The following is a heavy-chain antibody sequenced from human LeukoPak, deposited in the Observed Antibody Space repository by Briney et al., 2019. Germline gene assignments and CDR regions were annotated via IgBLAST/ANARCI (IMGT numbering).Heavy chain of an antibody. CDR2: ITWNGGTT. Sequence: PGGSLRLSCAASGFKFDNYWMNWVRQAPGKGLEWVSGITWNGGTTGYGDSVKGRFTISRDNAKNSLYLQMDSLRADDTALYYCARGRSRYEAAADLWGRGTLVTVSS. J-gene: IGHJ2*01. CDR1: GFKFDNYW. V-gene: IGHV3-20*04. D-gene: IGHD2-2*01. CDR3: ARGRSRYEAAADL.